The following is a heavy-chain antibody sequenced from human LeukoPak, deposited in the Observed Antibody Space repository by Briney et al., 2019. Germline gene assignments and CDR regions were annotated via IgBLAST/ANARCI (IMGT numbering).Heavy chain of an antibody. Sequence: QPGGSLRLFCADSAFTFSRYWMHWVRQAPGKGLVWVSRINEDGRITNYADSVKGRFTISRDNAKNTLYLQMNNLRAEDTAVYYCSRDFTGYNDYWGQGTLVTVSS. D-gene: IGHD3-9*01. CDR2: INEDGRIT. CDR1: AFTFSRYW. CDR3: SRDFTGYNDY. V-gene: IGHV3-74*01. J-gene: IGHJ4*02.